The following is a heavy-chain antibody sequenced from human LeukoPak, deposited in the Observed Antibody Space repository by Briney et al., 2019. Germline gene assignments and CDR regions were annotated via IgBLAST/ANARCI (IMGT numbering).Heavy chain of an antibody. CDR2: ISSSSSYI. Sequence: PGGSLRLSCAASGFTFSSYSMNWVRQAPGKGLEWVSSISSSSSYIYYADSVKGRFTISRDNAKNSLYLQMNSLRAEDTAVYYCARVRGYDEYYYYGMDVWGQGTTVTVSS. CDR1: GFTFSSYS. V-gene: IGHV3-21*01. CDR3: ARVRGYDEYYYYGMDV. J-gene: IGHJ6*02. D-gene: IGHD5-12*01.